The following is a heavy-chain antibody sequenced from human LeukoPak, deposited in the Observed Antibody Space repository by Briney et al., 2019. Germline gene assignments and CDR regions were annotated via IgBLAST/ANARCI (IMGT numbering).Heavy chain of an antibody. J-gene: IGHJ4*02. CDR1: GASISSTTYY. V-gene: IGHV4-39*07. D-gene: IGHD2-21*01. CDR2: INHSGSS. Sequence: PSETLSLTCTVSGASISSTTYYWGWIRQPPGKGLEWIGKINHSGSSNYNPSLKTRVTVSLEAPKNQFSLELRSVTAADTAVYYCARGVSTPSDIGTYEGGYYYFDNWGQGILVTVSS. CDR3: ARGVSTPSDIGTYEGGYYYFDN.